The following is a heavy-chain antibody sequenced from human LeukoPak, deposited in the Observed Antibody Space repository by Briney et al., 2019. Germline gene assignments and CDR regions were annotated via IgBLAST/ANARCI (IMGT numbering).Heavy chain of an antibody. CDR1: GFIFSSYG. Sequence: PGGSLRLSCAASGFIFSSYGMHWVRQAPGKGLEWVAFIRYDGSIKYYADSVKGRFTISRDNSKNTLYLQMNSLRAEDTAVYYCAKDGIFFHYYDSSGYSHLDSWGQGTLVTVSS. CDR2: IRYDGSIK. D-gene: IGHD3-22*01. CDR3: AKDGIFFHYYDSSGYSHLDS. V-gene: IGHV3-30*02. J-gene: IGHJ4*02.